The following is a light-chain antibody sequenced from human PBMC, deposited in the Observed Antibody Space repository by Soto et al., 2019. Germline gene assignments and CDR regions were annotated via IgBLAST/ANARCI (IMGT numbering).Light chain of an antibody. V-gene: IGKV1-5*03. Sequence: DIQMTQSPSTLSASVGDRVTITCRASQSISPWLAWYQQKPGKAPKLLIYKTSSLESGVPSRFSGRGSGTEFTLTISSLQPDDFATYFCQQYNSYSRTFGQGTKVQIK. CDR3: QQYNSYSRT. CDR2: KTS. CDR1: QSISPW. J-gene: IGKJ1*01.